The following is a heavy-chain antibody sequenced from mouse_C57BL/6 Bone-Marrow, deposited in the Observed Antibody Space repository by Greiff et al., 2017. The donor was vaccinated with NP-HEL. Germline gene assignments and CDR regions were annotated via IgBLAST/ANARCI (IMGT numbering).Heavy chain of an antibody. J-gene: IGHJ4*01. CDR3: AKEEDGYYSYYAMDY. D-gene: IGHD2-3*01. CDR2: IYPRSGNT. V-gene: IGHV1-81*01. Sequence: QVQLQQSGAELARPGASVKLSCKASGYTYTSYGISWVKQRTGQGLEWIGEIYPRSGNTYYNEKFKGKATLTADKSSSTAYMELRSLTSEDSAVYVCAKEEDGYYSYYAMDYWGQGTSVTVSS. CDR1: GYTYTSYG.